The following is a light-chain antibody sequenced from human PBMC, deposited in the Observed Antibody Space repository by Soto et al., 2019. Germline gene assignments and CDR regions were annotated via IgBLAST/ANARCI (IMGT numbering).Light chain of an antibody. CDR3: QQHGT. Sequence: EIVLTQSPGTLSLSPGERATLSCRASQSVSSSYLAWYQQKPGQAPRLLIYGASSRATGIPDRFSGSGSGTDFTLTISRLEPEDFAVYYCQQHGTFGQGTKVDIK. J-gene: IGKJ1*01. CDR2: GAS. V-gene: IGKV3-20*01. CDR1: QSVSSSY.